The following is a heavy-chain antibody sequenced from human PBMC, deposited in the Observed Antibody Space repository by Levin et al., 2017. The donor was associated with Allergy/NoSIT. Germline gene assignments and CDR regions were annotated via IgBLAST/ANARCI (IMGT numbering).Heavy chain of an antibody. CDR2: MSYSGST. J-gene: IGHJ5*02. CDR3: ARQGSGRLGDNWFDP. Sequence: GSLRLSCSVSGGSIYNSAYYWGWIRQPPGKGLEWIGSMSYSGSTHHNPSLRGRVTMSVDRAKNQVALKLSSLTAADTAMYYCARQGSGRLGDNWFDPWGQGSLVVVSS. CDR1: GGSIYNSAYY. V-gene: IGHV4-39*01. D-gene: IGHD6-25*01.